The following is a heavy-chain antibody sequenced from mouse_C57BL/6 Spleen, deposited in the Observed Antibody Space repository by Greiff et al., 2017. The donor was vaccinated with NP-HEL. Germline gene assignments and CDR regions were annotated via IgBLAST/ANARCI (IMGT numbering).Heavy chain of an antibody. D-gene: IGHD1-1*01. CDR3: ARPIYYGSSSYYFDY. CDR1: GYTFTSYW. V-gene: IGHV1-50*01. CDR2: IDHSDSYT. J-gene: IGHJ2*01. Sequence: QLQQPGAELVKPGASVKLSCKASGYTFTSYWMQWVKQRPGQGLEWIGEIDHSDSYTNYNQKFKGKATLTVDTSSSTAYMQLSSLTSEDSAVDYYARPIYYGSSSYYFDYWGQGTTLTVSS.